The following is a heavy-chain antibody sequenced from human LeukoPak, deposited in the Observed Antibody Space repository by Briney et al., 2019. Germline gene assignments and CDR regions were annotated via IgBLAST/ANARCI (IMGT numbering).Heavy chain of an antibody. CDR2: ISAYNGNT. D-gene: IGHD6-19*01. V-gene: IGHV1-18*01. J-gene: IGHJ4*02. CDR1: GYTFTSYG. CDR3: EVGIAVRSQYYFDY. Sequence: ASVKVSCKASGYTFTSYGISWVRQAPEQGLEWMGWISAYNGNTNYAQKLQGRVTMTTDTSTSTAYMELRSLRSDDTAVYYCEVGIAVRSQYYFDYWGQGTLVTVSS.